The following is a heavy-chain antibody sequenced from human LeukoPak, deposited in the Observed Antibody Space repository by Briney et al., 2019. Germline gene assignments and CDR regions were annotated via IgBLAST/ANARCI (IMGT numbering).Heavy chain of an antibody. CDR3: ARMSEI. CDR1: GFTFSSHG. V-gene: IGHV3-33*01. Sequence: XGSLRLSCAASGFTFSSHGMHWVRQAPGKGLEWVAVIWYDGSNKYYVDSVKGRFTISRDNSKNMLYLQMNSLRVEDTAIYYCARMSEIWGQGTLVTVSS. J-gene: IGHJ4*02. CDR2: IWYDGSNK.